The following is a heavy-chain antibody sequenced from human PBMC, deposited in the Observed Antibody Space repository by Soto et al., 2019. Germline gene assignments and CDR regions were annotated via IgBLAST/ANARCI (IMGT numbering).Heavy chain of an antibody. V-gene: IGHV1-2*02. J-gene: IGHJ5*02. CDR1: GYTFTGYY. CDR2: INPTNGGT. CDR3: ARERQLGASFDP. D-gene: IGHD6-6*01. Sequence: ASVKVSCKASGYTFTGYYIHWMRQAPGQGLEWMGWINPTNGGTSYAQKFQGRVTMTRDTSISTVYMELGRLTSDDTAVYYCARERQLGASFDPWGQGTLVTVSS.